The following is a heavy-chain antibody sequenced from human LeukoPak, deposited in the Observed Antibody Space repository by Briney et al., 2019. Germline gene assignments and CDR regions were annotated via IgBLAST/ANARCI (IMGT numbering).Heavy chain of an antibody. J-gene: IGHJ5*02. V-gene: IGHV4-59*01. CDR3: ARGAAVAEYLFDP. Sequence: SETLSLTCTVSGGSISSYYWSWIRQPPGKGLEWIGYIYYSGSTNYNPSLKSRVTISVDTSKNRFSLKLSSVTAADTAVYYCARGAAVAEYLFDPWGQGTLVTVSS. CDR1: GGSISSYY. D-gene: IGHD6-19*01. CDR2: IYYSGST.